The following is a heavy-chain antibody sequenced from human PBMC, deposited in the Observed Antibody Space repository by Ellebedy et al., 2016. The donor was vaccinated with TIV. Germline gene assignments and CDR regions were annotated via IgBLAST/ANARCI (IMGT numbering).Heavy chain of an antibody. CDR3: VRVVPGGASFDS. V-gene: IGHV4-61*08. CDR1: GRSISRGDYY. Sequence: MPSETLSLTCTVSGRSISRGDYYWSWIRQAPGKGLEWIGWFYYSGSSHYNPSLTSRVTISVDTYKNQFSLNLSSVSAAATAVYYCVRVVPGGASFDSWGQGTLVTVSS. D-gene: IGHD2-8*02. J-gene: IGHJ4*02. CDR2: FYYSGSS.